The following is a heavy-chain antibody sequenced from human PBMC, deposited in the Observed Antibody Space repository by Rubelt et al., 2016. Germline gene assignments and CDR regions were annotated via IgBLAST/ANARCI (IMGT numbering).Heavy chain of an antibody. CDR1: GYTFTSYI. J-gene: IGHJ4*02. CDR2: INTDNDNT. CDR3: ARGGYCSGGSCSPFDS. Sequence: QVQLVQSGAEVKKPGASVKISCKASGYTFTSYIMHRVRQAPGQRLDWMGWINTDNDNTKYSQEFQGRVTITRDTSASTAYMELSSLRSDDTAVYYCARGGYCSGGSCSPFDSWGQGTLVTVSS. D-gene: IGHD2-15*01. V-gene: IGHV1-3*04.